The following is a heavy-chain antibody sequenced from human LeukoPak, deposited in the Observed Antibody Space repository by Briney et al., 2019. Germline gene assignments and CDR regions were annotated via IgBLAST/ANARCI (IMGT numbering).Heavy chain of an antibody. D-gene: IGHD3-10*01. CDR3: AREDYGSGSYSTINWFDP. J-gene: IGHJ5*02. V-gene: IGHV3-7*01. Sequence: GGSLRLSWAASGFTGSSYWMSWGRKATGKGLEWVANIKQDGSEKYYVDSVKGRFTISRDNAKNSLYLQMNSLRAEDTAVYYCAREDYGSGSYSTINWFDPWGQGTLVTVSS. CDR2: IKQDGSEK. CDR1: GFTGSSYW.